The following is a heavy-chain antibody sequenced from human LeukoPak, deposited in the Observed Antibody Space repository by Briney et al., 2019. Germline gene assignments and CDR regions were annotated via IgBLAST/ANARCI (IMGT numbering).Heavy chain of an antibody. J-gene: IGHJ4*02. V-gene: IGHV3-23*01. CDR3: ARDFNYDFWSGLDY. Sequence: PGGSLRLSCAASGFTFRSYAMSWVRQAPGKGLEWVSGISVSGSTYYADSVKGRFTISRDNSKNTLYLQMNSLRAEDTAVYYCARDFNYDFWSGLDYWGQGTLVTVSS. CDR1: GFTFRSYA. D-gene: IGHD3-3*01. CDR2: ISVSGST.